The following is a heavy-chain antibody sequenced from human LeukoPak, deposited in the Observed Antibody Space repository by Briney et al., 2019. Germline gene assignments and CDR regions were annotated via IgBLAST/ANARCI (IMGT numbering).Heavy chain of an antibody. CDR3: ARDPSDDQGLDY. CDR2: TYYRSKWYY. D-gene: IGHD3-16*01. V-gene: IGHV6-1*01. CDR1: GDSVSSNTAA. J-gene: IGHJ4*02. Sequence: SQTLSLTCAISGDSVSSNTAAWYWIRQSPSRGLKWLGRTYYRSKWYYEYAVPVRSRITINADTSKNQFSLQLNSVTPEDTAVYYCARDPSDDQGLDYWGQGTLVTVSS.